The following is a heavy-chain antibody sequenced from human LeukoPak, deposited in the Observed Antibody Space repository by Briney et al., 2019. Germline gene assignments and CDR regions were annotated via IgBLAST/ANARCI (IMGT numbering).Heavy chain of an antibody. Sequence: SETLSLTCPVSGGSISSYYWSWIRQPPGKGLEWIGYIYYSGSTNYNPSLKSRVTISVDTSKNQFSLKLSSVTAADTAVYYCARHFPKDSSGAFDIWGQGTMVTVSS. CDR1: GGSISSYY. CDR2: IYYSGST. J-gene: IGHJ3*02. CDR3: ARHFPKDSSGAFDI. D-gene: IGHD3-22*01. V-gene: IGHV4-59*08.